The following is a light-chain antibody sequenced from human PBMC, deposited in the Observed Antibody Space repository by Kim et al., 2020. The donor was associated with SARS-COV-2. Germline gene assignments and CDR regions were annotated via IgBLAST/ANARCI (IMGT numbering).Light chain of an antibody. CDR2: SEN. CDR1: SSNIGSHV. V-gene: IGLV1-44*01. Sequence: GQRVIISCSGSSSNIGSHVVNWYQQVPGTAPRLVIHSENQRPSGVPDRFAGSKSGTSASLAISGLQSEDEADYYCAAWDDRLNGWVFGGGTKLTVL. J-gene: IGLJ3*02. CDR3: AAWDDRLNGWV.